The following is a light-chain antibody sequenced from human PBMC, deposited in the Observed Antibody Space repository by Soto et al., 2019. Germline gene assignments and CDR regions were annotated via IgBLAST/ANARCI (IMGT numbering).Light chain of an antibody. V-gene: IGKV1-5*01. CDR1: QSVRSW. CDR2: DAS. Sequence: IQLTQSPSSLSASVGDSVTITCRASQSVRSWLAWYQQKPGTAPKLLIFDASRLESGVPSRFSGSASGTEFTLTISSLQPDDFATYYCQQYDNYPLTFGGGTKVDI. CDR3: QQYDNYPLT. J-gene: IGKJ4*01.